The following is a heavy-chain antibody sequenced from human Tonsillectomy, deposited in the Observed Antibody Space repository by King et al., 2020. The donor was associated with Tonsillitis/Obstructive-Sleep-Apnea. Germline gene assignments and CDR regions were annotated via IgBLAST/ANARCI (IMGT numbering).Heavy chain of an antibody. CDR3: ARERTGTTDLDAFDI. CDR2: ISYDGSNK. Sequence: VQLVESGGGVVQPGRSLRLSCASSGFIFSSYAMHWVRQAPGKGLEWVAGISYDGSNKYYADSVKGRFTISRDNSKNTLYLQMNSLRAEDTAVYYCARERTGTTDLDAFDIWGQGTMVTVSS. V-gene: IGHV3-30*01. D-gene: IGHD1-1*01. CDR1: GFIFSSYA. J-gene: IGHJ3*02.